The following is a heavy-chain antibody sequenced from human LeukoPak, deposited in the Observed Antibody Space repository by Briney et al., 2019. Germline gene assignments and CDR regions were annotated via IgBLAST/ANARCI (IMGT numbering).Heavy chain of an antibody. CDR3: ARVPPEHPKGY. CDR1: LYTSTTYE. D-gene: IGHD1-14*01. CDR2: MNPNSGNT. J-gene: IGHJ4*02. V-gene: IGHV1-8*01. Sequence: GASVKDSCMASLYTSTTYEINTVRQATGQGLEWMGWMNPNSGNTDYAQKFQGRVTMTRNTSITTAFMELNNLRSEDMAVYYCARVPPEHPKGYWGQGPLATVSS.